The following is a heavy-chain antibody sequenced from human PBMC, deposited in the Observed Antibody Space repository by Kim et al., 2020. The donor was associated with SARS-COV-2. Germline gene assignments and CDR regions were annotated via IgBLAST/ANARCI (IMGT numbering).Heavy chain of an antibody. CDR3: ARDDYLFPSGFDY. CDR1: GFTFSSYA. D-gene: IGHD4-17*01. J-gene: IGHJ4*02. V-gene: IGHV3-30*04. Sequence: GGSLRLSCAASGFTFSSYAMHWVRQAPGKGLEWVAVISYDGSNKYYADSVKGRFTISRDNSKNTLYLQMNSLRAEDTAVYYCARDDYLFPSGFDYWGQGTLVTVSS. CDR2: ISYDGSNK.